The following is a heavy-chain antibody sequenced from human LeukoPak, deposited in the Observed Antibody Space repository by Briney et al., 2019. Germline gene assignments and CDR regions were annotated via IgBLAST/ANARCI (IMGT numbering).Heavy chain of an antibody. V-gene: IGHV3-23*01. CDR2: ISDSGSKT. Sequence: PGGSLRFSCAAPGFTFDNYAMSWVRRAPGKGLEWLSAISDSGSKTYYADSEKGRFAISRDNSKNTLYLQMNSLRLEDTAIYFCTKALRDFWGPLAYWGQGTLVTVSS. D-gene: IGHD3-3*01. CDR3: TKALRDFWGPLAY. J-gene: IGHJ4*02. CDR1: GFTFDNYA.